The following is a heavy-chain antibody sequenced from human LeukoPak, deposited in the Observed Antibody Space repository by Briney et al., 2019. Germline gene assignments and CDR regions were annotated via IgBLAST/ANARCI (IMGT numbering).Heavy chain of an antibody. Sequence: ASVKVSCKASGYTFTSYGTSWVRQAPGQGLEWMGWISAYNGNTNYAQKLQGRVTMTTDTSTSTAYMELRSLRSDDTAVYYCARFEFPIVGDPFDYWGQGTLVTVSS. CDR3: ARFEFPIVGDPFDY. V-gene: IGHV1-18*01. CDR1: GYTFTSYG. D-gene: IGHD1-26*01. CDR2: ISAYNGNT. J-gene: IGHJ4*02.